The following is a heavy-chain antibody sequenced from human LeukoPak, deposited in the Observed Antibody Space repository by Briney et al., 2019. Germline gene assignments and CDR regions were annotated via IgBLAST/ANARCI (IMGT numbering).Heavy chain of an antibody. V-gene: IGHV4-4*02. Sequence: SDTLSLTCGVSGGSVISTNWWTWVRPPPGKGLEWIGEVHLDGRTNYNPSLESRLTISVDLSENHVSLKLTSVTAADTAVYYCAREGGFYRPLDYSGQGTLGTVSS. CDR3: AREGGFYRPLDY. CDR2: VHLDGRT. J-gene: IGHJ4*02. CDR1: GGSVISTNW. D-gene: IGHD3-3*01.